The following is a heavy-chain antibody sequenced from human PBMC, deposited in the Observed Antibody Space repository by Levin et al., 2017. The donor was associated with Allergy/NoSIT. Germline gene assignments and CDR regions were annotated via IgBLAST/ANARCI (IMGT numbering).Heavy chain of an antibody. CDR3: ASDGIVGATPFDY. CDR2: ISSSGSTI. Sequence: PGGSLRLSCAASGFTFSSYEMNWVRQAPGKGLEWVSYISSSGSTIYYADSVKGRFTISRDNAKNSLYLQMNSLRAEDTAVYYCASDGIVGATPFDYWGQGTLVTVSS. CDR1: GFTFSSYE. D-gene: IGHD1-26*01. V-gene: IGHV3-48*03. J-gene: IGHJ4*02.